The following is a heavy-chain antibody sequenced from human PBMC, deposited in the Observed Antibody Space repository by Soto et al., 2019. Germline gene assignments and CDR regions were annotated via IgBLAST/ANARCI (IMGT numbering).Heavy chain of an antibody. CDR3: ARAHPTGYYYYGMDV. J-gene: IGHJ6*02. CDR2: INPNSGGT. Sequence: QVQLVQSGAEVKKPGASVKVSCKASGYTFTGYYMHWVRQAPGQGLEWMGWINPNSGGTNYAQKFQGWVTMTRDTSISTAYMELSRLRSDDTAVYYCARAHPTGYYYYGMDVWGQGTTVTVSS. D-gene: IGHD3-10*01. CDR1: GYTFTGYY. V-gene: IGHV1-2*04.